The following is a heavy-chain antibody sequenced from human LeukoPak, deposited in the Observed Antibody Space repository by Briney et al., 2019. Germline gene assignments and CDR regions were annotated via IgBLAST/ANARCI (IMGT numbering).Heavy chain of an antibody. V-gene: IGHV1-46*01. CDR1: GYTFTSYY. J-gene: IGHJ6*02. CDR3: ARGSVVVAANYFYGMDV. CDR2: INPGNNNT. D-gene: IGHD2-15*01. Sequence: ASVTVSCKASGYTFTSYYMHWVRQAPGQGLDWMGIINPGNNNTRNAQRFQGRVTMTRDTSTSTVHMEVSSLRSEDTAVYYCARGSVVVAANYFYGMDVWGQGTTVTVSS.